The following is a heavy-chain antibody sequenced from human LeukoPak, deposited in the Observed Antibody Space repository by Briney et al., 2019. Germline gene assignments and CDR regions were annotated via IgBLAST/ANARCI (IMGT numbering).Heavy chain of an antibody. J-gene: IGHJ4*02. CDR3: ARATTVTTFGRTFDY. CDR2: IDWDDDK. D-gene: IGHD4-17*01. V-gene: IGHV2-70*11. CDR1: GFSLSTSGMC. Sequence: SGPTLVNPTQTLTLTCTFSGFSLSTSGMCVSWIRQSPGKALEWLARIDWDDDKYYSTSLKTRLTISKDTSKNQVVLTMTNMDPVDTATYYCARATTVTTFGRTFDYWGQGTVVTVSS.